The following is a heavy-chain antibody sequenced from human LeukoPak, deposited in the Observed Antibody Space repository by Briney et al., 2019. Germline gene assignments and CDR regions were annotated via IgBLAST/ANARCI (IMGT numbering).Heavy chain of an antibody. CDR1: GYTFTSYD. Sequence: GASAKVSCKASGYTFTSYDINWVRQATGQGLEWMGWMNPNSGNTGYAQKFQGRVTMTRNTSISTAYMELSSLRSEDTAVYYCARGSYDSSGYYYLNYWGQGTLVTVSS. D-gene: IGHD3-22*01. J-gene: IGHJ4*02. CDR2: MNPNSGNT. V-gene: IGHV1-8*01. CDR3: ARGSYDSSGYYYLNY.